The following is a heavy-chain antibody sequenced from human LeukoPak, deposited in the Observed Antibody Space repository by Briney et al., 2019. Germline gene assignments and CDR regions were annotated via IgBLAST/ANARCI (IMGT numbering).Heavy chain of an antibody. CDR3: AREGAARPGFDY. CDR2: IYISGST. V-gene: IGHV4-4*07. J-gene: IGHJ4*02. Sequence: SETLSLTCTVSGGSISTDHWNWIRQPAGKGLEWIGRIYISGSTNYNPSLKSRVTVSVDTSKNPFSLNLRSVTAADTAVYYCAREGAARPGFDYWGQGTLVTVSS. CDR1: GGSISTDH. D-gene: IGHD6-6*01.